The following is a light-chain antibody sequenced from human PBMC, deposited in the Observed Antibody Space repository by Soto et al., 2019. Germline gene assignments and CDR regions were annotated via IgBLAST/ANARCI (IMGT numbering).Light chain of an antibody. V-gene: IGKV1-5*01. Sequence: DIQMTQSPSTLSASVGDRVTITCRASQSISIWLSWYQQKPGKAPKLLIYDASSLESGVPSRFSGSGSGTQFTLTISSLQPDDFATYYCQLYNAYSWTFGQGTKVDIK. J-gene: IGKJ1*01. CDR1: QSISIW. CDR3: QLYNAYSWT. CDR2: DAS.